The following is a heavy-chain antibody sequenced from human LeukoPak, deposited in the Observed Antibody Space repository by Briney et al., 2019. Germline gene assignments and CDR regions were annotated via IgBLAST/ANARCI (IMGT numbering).Heavy chain of an antibody. D-gene: IGHD3-3*01. V-gene: IGHV3-30-3*01. J-gene: IGHJ4*02. CDR1: GFTFSSYA. CDR2: ISYDGSNK. Sequence: GGSLRLSCAASGFTFSSYAMHWVRQAPGKGLEWVAVISYDGSNKYYADSVKGRFTISRDNSKNTLYLQMYSLRAEDTAVYYCARDKSYDFWSGYHLYWGQGTLVTVSS. CDR3: ARDKSYDFWSGYHLY.